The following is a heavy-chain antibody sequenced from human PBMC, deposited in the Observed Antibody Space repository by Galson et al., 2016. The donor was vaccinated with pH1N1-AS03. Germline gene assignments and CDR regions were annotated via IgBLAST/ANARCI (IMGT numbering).Heavy chain of an antibody. D-gene: IGHD1-26*01. Sequence: SLRLSCADSGSTFSLKSMNWVRQAPGKGLEWISSISSSGSHIYYADSVKGRSTISRDNAKNSLYLQMNSLRDEDTAVYDCARDLSGEGSPVGYAMAVWGPGTTVTVSS. J-gene: IGHJ6*02. CDR3: ARDLSGEGSPVGYAMAV. CDR2: ISSSGSHI. V-gene: IGHV3-21*01. CDR1: GSTFSLKS.